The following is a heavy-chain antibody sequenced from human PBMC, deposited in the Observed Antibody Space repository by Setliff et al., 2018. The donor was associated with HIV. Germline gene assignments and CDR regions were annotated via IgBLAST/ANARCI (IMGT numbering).Heavy chain of an antibody. D-gene: IGHD3-16*01. V-gene: IGHV3-21*01. Sequence: PGGSLRLSCAASDFTFSSYNMNWVRQAPGKGLEWVSSISRNSSYMYYADSVKGRFTISRDNAKSSLYLQMNSLRVEDTAVYYCVRAEGGGSYDYWGQGTLVTVSS. CDR1: DFTFSSYN. CDR2: ISRNSSYM. CDR3: VRAEGGGSYDY. J-gene: IGHJ4*02.